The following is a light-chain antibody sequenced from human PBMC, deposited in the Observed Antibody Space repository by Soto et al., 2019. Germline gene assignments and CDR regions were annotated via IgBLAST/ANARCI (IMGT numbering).Light chain of an antibody. CDR1: QSLVHSDGNTY. J-gene: IGKJ3*01. Sequence: DIVMTQTPLSSPVTLGQPASISCRSSQSLVHSDGNTYLSWLQQRPGQPPRLLIYKISNRFSGAPSRFSGSGSGTDYTLTISSLQPEDFATYYCQQSYRTPATFGPGTKVDIK. CDR2: KIS. CDR3: QQSYRTPAT. V-gene: IGKV2-24*01.